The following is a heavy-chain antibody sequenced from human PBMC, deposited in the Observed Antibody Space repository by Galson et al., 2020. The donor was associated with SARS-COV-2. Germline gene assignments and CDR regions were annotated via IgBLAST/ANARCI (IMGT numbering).Heavy chain of an antibody. J-gene: IGHJ4*02. CDR1: GYSFTTYW. D-gene: IGHD5-18*01. V-gene: IGHV5-51*01. CDR3: ARLREYTSNFDY. Sequence: GESLKIPCKGSGYSFTTYWIGWVRPMPGKGLEWMGIIYPGDSDTRYSPSFQGQVTISADKSINAAYLQWSSLKASDTAMYYCARLREYTSNFDYWGQGTLVTVSS. CDR2: IYPGDSDT.